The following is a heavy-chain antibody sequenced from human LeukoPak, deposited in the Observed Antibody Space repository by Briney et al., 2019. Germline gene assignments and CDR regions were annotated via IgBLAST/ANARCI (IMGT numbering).Heavy chain of an antibody. Sequence: SETLSLTCIVSGGSISSTTYYWGWIRQPPGKRLEWIGSIYYSGNTYYSPSLKSRVTISVDTSKNQFSLKLSSVTAADTAVYYCARELAAAGNFDYWGQGTLVTVSS. CDR1: GGSISSTTYY. V-gene: IGHV4-39*07. D-gene: IGHD6-13*01. CDR2: IYYSGNT. J-gene: IGHJ4*02. CDR3: ARELAAAGNFDY.